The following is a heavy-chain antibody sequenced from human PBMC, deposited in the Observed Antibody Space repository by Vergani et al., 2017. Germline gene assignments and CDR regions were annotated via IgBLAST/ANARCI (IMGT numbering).Heavy chain of an antibody. J-gene: IGHJ6*03. Sequence: EVQLVESGGGLVKPGGSLRLSCAASGFTFSNAWMSWVRQAPGKGLEWVGRIKSKTDGGTTDYAAPVKGRFTISRDDSKNTLYLQMNILKTEDTAVYYCTTGPRYCSSTSCYAYYYYYMDVWGKGTTVTVSS. CDR2: IKSKTDGGTT. CDR3: TTGPRYCSSTSCYAYYYYYMDV. D-gene: IGHD2-2*01. CDR1: GFTFSNAW. V-gene: IGHV3-15*01.